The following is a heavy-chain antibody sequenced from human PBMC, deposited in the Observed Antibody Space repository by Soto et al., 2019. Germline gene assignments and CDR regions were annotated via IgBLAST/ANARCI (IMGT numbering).Heavy chain of an antibody. CDR1: RDSVSSNSAA. CDR3: ARDYYDSIGYYYIYYYGMDV. V-gene: IGHV6-1*01. CDR2: TYYRSKWYN. Sequence: TLSLTCAISRDSVSSNSAAWNWIRQSPSRGLEWLGRTYYRSKWYNDYAVSVKSRITINPDSSKNQFSLQLNSVTPEDTAVYYCARDYYDSIGYYYIYYYGMDVWGQGTTVTVSS. D-gene: IGHD3-22*01. J-gene: IGHJ6*02.